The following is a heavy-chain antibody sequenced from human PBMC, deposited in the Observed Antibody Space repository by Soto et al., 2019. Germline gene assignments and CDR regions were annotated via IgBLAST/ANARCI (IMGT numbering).Heavy chain of an antibody. CDR1: GLTFTSSA. CDR3: AADLGSYGSVYYYMDV. Sequence: GASVKVSCKASGLTFTSSAMQWVRQARGQRLEWIGWIVVGSGNTNYAQKFQERVTITRDMSTSTAYMELSSLRSEDTAVYYCAADLGSYGSVYYYMDVWGKGTTVTVSS. D-gene: IGHD5-18*01. CDR2: IVVGSGNT. J-gene: IGHJ6*03. V-gene: IGHV1-58*02.